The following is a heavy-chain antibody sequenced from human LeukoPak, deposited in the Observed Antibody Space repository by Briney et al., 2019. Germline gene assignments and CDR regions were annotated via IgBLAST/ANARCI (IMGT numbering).Heavy chain of an antibody. J-gene: IGHJ4*02. CDR2: INSDGRST. CDR3: RTFRWGDPFDS. CDR1: GFTFSSYW. Sequence: PGGSLRLSCAASGFTFSSYWMHWVRQDPGEGLVWVSRINSDGRSTSYADSVKGRFTISRDNAKNTLYLQMNSLRVEDTAVYYCRTFRWGDPFDSWGQGTLVTVSS. V-gene: IGHV3-74*01. D-gene: IGHD2/OR15-2a*01.